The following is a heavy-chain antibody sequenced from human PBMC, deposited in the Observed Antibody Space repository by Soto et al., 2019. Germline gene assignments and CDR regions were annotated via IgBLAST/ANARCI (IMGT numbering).Heavy chain of an antibody. V-gene: IGHV3-23*01. CDR2: ISGSDGTT. D-gene: IGHD6-19*01. CDR3: AKVLGGIAVAAVDYYGMDG. CDR1: GFTFSLYV. J-gene: IGHJ6*02. Sequence: EVQLLESGGGLVQPGGSLRLSCAASGFTFSLYVMTWVRQAPGKGLEWVSSISGSDGTTYYADSAKGRFTISRDNSKNTLYLQMNSLRAEDTAVYYCAKVLGGIAVAAVDYYGMDGWGQGTTVTVSS.